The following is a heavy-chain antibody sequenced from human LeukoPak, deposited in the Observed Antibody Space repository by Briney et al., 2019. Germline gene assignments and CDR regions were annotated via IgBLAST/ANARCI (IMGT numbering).Heavy chain of an antibody. CDR2: IDWDDDK. CDR3: VGVNYYDTSLGFA. V-gene: IGHV2-70*12. CDR1: GFSLSTSRVG. J-gene: IGHJ4*02. D-gene: IGHD3-22*01. Sequence: SAPTLFHPTQPLTLTSTFSGFSLSTSRVGVGWIRQPPAKALEWLARIDWDDDKYYSTSLKTRLNISKDPSKNQVVLTVTNMDPVDTATYYCVGVNYYDTSLGFAWGQGTLVAVSS.